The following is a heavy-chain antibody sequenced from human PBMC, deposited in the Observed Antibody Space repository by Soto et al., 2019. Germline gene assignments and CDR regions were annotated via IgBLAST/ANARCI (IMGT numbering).Heavy chain of an antibody. CDR3: ARVWYYGSGSYYNGLYFDY. Sequence: QVQLQQWGAGLLKPSEPLSLTCAVYGGSFSGYYWSWIRQPPGKGLEWIGEINHSGSTNYNPSLKSRVTISVDTSKNQFSLKLSSVTAADTAVYYCARVWYYGSGSYYNGLYFDYWGQGTLVTVSS. V-gene: IGHV4-34*01. J-gene: IGHJ4*02. D-gene: IGHD3-10*01. CDR1: GGSFSGYY. CDR2: INHSGST.